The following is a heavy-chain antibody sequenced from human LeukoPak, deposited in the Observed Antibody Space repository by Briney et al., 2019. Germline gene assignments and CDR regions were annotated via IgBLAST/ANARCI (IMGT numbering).Heavy chain of an antibody. Sequence: GGSLRLSCAASGFTSSDYYMSWIRQAPGKGLEWVSYISGSSSYTNYADSVKGRFTISRDSAKNSLFLQMNSLRDEDTALYYCARAPSAEAGRVDYWGQETLVTVSS. CDR3: ARAPSAEAGRVDY. D-gene: IGHD6-13*01. CDR1: GFTSSDYY. J-gene: IGHJ4*02. V-gene: IGHV3-11*05. CDR2: ISGSSSYT.